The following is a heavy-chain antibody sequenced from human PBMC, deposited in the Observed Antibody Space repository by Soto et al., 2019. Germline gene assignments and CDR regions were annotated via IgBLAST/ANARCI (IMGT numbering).Heavy chain of an antibody. Sequence: ASVKVSCKASGYTFTRYYMHWVRQAPGQGLEWMGIINPSGGSTSYAQKFQGRVTMTRDTSTSTVYMELSSLRSEDTAVYYCATAPVTTSYYYYGMDVWGQGTTVTVSS. CDR2: INPSGGST. V-gene: IGHV1-46*03. D-gene: IGHD4-17*01. CDR3: ATAPVTTSYYYYGMDV. J-gene: IGHJ6*02. CDR1: GYTFTRYY.